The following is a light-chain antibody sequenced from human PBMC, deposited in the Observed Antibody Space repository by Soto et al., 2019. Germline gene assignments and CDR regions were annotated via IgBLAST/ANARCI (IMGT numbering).Light chain of an antibody. CDR3: SSHTISSALQV. CDR2: GVS. J-gene: IGLJ1*01. V-gene: IGLV2-14*01. CDR1: ISDFVVYNY. Sequence: QSALTQPASVSGSPGQSITISCTGTISDFVVYNYVSWYQQHPGKAPKLMIYGVSNRPSGVSKRFSGSKSGNTASLTISGLQADDEADYYCSSHTISSALQVFGTGTKVTV.